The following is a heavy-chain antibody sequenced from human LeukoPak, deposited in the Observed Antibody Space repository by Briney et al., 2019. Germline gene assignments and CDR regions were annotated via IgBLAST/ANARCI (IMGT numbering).Heavy chain of an antibody. CDR3: ARTPPRGTAAASYFDY. CDR2: IISILGIA. Sequence: GASVKVSCKASGYTFTSYAMHWVRQAPGQGLEWMGRIISILGIANYAQKFQGRVTITADKSTSTAYMELSSLRSEDTAVYYCARTPPRGTAAASYFDYWGQGTLVTVSS. CDR1: GYTFTSYA. V-gene: IGHV1-69*04. J-gene: IGHJ4*02. D-gene: IGHD2-2*01.